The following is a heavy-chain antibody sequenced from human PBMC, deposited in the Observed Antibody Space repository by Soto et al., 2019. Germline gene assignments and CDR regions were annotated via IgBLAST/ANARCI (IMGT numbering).Heavy chain of an antibody. J-gene: IGHJ5*02. CDR1: GTSISSTFW. CDR2: IYHSGST. CDR3: ATLPPRIVVVRSEIPA. D-gene: IGHD2-15*01. V-gene: IGHV4-4*02. Sequence: QVQLRESGPGMVRPSGTLSLTCAVSGTSISSTFWWTWVRQSPGKGLEWIGEIYHSGSTKYNPSLXRXVXIXVDKSNNQFSLELRAVTAADTAVYYCATLPPRIVVVRSEIPAWGQGTLVIVSA.